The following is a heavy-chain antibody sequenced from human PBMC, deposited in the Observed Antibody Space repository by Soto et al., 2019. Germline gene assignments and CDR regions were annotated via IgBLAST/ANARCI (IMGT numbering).Heavy chain of an antibody. V-gene: IGHV1-2*02. CDR1: GYSFTGYY. CDR3: ARVNFWSGYYNVDYYYYGMDV. D-gene: IGHD3-3*01. Sequence: ASVKVSCKASGYSFTGYYIFWVRQAPGQGLEWMGWINPNNGGTSYAQKFQGRVTMTRDTSISTVYMELSSLRSEDTAVYYCARVNFWSGYYNVDYYYYGMDVWGQGTTVTVSS. J-gene: IGHJ6*02. CDR2: INPNNGGT.